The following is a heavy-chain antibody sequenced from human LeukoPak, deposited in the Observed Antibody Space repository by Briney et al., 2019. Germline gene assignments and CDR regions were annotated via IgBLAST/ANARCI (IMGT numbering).Heavy chain of an antibody. CDR2: IYYSGST. V-gene: IGHV4-59*01. CDR1: GGSISRYY. CDR3: ARGPLGYCSSTSCSLDY. J-gene: IGHJ4*02. Sequence: PSETLSLTCTVSGGSISRYYWSWIRQPPGKGLEWIGYIYYSGSTNYNPSLKSRVTISVDTSKNQFSLKLSSVTAADTAVYYCARGPLGYCSSTSCSLDYWGQGTLVTVSS. D-gene: IGHD2-2*01.